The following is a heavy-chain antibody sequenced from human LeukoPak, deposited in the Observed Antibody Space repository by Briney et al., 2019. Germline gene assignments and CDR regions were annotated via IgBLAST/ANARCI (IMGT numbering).Heavy chain of an antibody. J-gene: IGHJ5*02. CDR2: IIPIFGTA. V-gene: IGHV1-69*06. D-gene: IGHD3-10*01. CDR3: ARDLRRITMVRGVLNWFDP. CDR1: GGTFSSYA. Sequence: ASVEVSCKASGGTFSSYAISWVRQAPGQGLEWMGGIIPIFGTANYAQKFQGRVTITADKSTSTAYMEMSSLRSEDTAVYYCARDLRRITMVRGVLNWFDPWGQGTLVTVSS.